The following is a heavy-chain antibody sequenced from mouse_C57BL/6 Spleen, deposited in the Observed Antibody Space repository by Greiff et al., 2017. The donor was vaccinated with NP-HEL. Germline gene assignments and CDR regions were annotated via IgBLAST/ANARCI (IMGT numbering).Heavy chain of an antibody. J-gene: IGHJ2*01. CDR2: FHPYNDDT. CDR1: GYTFTTYP. V-gene: IGHV1-47*01. CDR3: ARGRNMWYLDY. Sequence: VKVVESGAELVKPGASVKMSCKASGYTFTTYPIEWMKQNHGKSLEWIGNFHPYNDDTKYNEKFKGKATLTVEKSSSTVYLELSRLTSDDSAVYYCARGRNMWYLDYWGQGTTLTVSS. D-gene: IGHD1-1*02.